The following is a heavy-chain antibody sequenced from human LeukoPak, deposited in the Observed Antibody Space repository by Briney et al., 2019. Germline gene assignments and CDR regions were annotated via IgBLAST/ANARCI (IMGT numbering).Heavy chain of an antibody. J-gene: IGHJ6*03. V-gene: IGHV1-69*05. CDR2: IIPIFGTA. D-gene: IGHD2-2*01. Sequence: ASVKVSCKASGGTFSSYAISWVRQAPGQGLEWMGGIIPIFGTANYAQKFQGRVTITTDESTSTAYMELSSLRSEDTAVYYCARDLEYQLPQARYYYYYYMDVWGKGTTVTVSS. CDR1: GGTFSSYA. CDR3: ARDLEYQLPQARYYYYYYMDV.